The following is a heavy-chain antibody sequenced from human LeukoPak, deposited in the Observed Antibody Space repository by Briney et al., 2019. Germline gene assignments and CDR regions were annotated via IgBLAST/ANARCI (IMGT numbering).Heavy chain of an antibody. Sequence: GGSLRLSCAASGFTFSRYSMNWVRQAPGKGLEWVSSISTTSRYIYYADSVQGRFTVTRDNARNSLSLQMNSLRADDTAVYFCARGNSDYDHDYWGQGTLVTVSS. D-gene: IGHD5-12*01. CDR1: GFTFSRYS. V-gene: IGHV3-21*01. J-gene: IGHJ4*02. CDR2: ISTTSRYI. CDR3: ARGNSDYDHDY.